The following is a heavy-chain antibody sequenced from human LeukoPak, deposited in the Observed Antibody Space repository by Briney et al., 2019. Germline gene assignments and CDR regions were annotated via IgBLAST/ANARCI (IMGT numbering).Heavy chain of an antibody. CDR3: ARGHRLYDSSGYRNTLDY. Sequence: ASVKVSCKASGGTFSSYAISWVRQAPGQGLEWMGIINPSGGSTSYAQKFQGRVTMTRDMSTSTVYMELSSLRSQDTAVYYCARGHRLYDSSGYRNTLDYWGQGTLVTVSS. D-gene: IGHD3-22*01. V-gene: IGHV1-46*01. CDR2: INPSGGST. J-gene: IGHJ4*02. CDR1: GGTFSSYA.